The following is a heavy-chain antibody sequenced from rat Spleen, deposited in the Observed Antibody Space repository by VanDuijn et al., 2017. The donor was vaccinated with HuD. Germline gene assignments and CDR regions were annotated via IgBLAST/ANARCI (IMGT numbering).Heavy chain of an antibody. CDR2: IWGDGST. CDR1: GFSLNSYH. CDR3: ARGGLWFAY. J-gene: IGHJ3*01. V-gene: IGHV2-32*01. Sequence: QVQLKESGPGLVQPSQTLSLTCTVPGFSLNSYHVSWVRQRPGKGLEWMGVIWGDGSTAYNSALKSRLSISRDTSKSQVFLKMISLKTEDTATYYCARGGLWFAYWGQGTLVTVSS.